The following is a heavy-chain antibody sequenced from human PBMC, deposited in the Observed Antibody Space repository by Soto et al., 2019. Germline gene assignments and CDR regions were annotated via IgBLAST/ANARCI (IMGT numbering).Heavy chain of an antibody. CDR1: GYTFTSYY. J-gene: IGHJ6*02. D-gene: IGHD3-10*01. CDR2: INPSGGST. CDR3: ARDQGAFYYGSDYYYGMDV. V-gene: IGHV1-46*01. Sequence: ASVKVSCKASGYTFTSYYMHWVRQAPGQGLEWMGIINPSGGSTSYAQKFQGRVTMTRDTSTSTVYMELSSLRSEDTAVYYCARDQGAFYYGSDYYYGMDVWGQGTTVTVSS.